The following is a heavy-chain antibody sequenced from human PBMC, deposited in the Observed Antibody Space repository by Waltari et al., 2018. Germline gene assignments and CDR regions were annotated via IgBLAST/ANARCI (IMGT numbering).Heavy chain of an antibody. D-gene: IGHD3-22*01. CDR1: GYTFTSYP. J-gene: IGHJ4*02. CDR2: INAGSGDT. CDR3: ARLKYYYDNNGDYYSYFDY. V-gene: IGHV1-3*01. Sequence: QVQLVQSGAEVKKPGASVKVSCKVSGYTFTSYPIPWVRQAPGQSLEWMGWINAGSGDTYYSQNFQVRVTITRDTSASTAYMELSSLRSEDTAVYYCARLKYYYDNNGDYYSYFDYWGQGTLVTVSS.